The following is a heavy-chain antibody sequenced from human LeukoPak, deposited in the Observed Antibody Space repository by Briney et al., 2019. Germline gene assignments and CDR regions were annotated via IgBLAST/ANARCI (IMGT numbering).Heavy chain of an antibody. V-gene: IGHV4-59*08. CDR3: ARAKRGYSYGLFDY. CDR2: IYYSGST. D-gene: IGHD5-18*01. CDR1: GGSISSYY. J-gene: IGHJ4*02. Sequence: SETLSLTCTVSGGSISSYYWSWIRQPPGKGLEWIGYIYYSGSTNYNPSFKSRVTISVDTSKNQFSLKLSSVTAADTAVYYCARAKRGYSYGLFDYWGQGTLVTVSS.